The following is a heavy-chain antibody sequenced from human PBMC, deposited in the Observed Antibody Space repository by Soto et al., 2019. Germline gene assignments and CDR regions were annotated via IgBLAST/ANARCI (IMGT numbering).Heavy chain of an antibody. CDR1: GFTFSSYS. V-gene: IGHV3-21*04. CDR2: ISSSSSCI. CDR3: AKERYDFWSGYYPKYFDY. Sequence: GGSLRLSCAASGFTFSSYSMNWVRQAPGKGLEWVSSISSSSSCIYYADSVKGRFTISRDNAKNSLYLQMNSLRAEDTAVYYCAKERYDFWSGYYPKYFDYWGQGTLVTVSS. D-gene: IGHD3-3*01. J-gene: IGHJ4*02.